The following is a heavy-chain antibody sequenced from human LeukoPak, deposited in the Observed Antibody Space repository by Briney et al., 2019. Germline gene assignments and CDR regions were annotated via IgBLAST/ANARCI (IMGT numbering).Heavy chain of an antibody. Sequence: PSETLSLTCAVSGGSISSSNWWSWVRQPPGQGLEWIGEIYHSGSTNYNPSLKSRVTISVDKSKNQFSLRLSSVTAAGTAVYYCARVRYGSSNYFDYWGQGTLVTVSS. CDR2: IYHSGST. CDR3: ARVRYGSSNYFDY. D-gene: IGHD3-10*01. V-gene: IGHV4-4*02. CDR1: GGSISSSNW. J-gene: IGHJ4*02.